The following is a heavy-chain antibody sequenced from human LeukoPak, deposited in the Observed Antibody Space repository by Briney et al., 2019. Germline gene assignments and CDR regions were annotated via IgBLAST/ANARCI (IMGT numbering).Heavy chain of an antibody. V-gene: IGHV1-18*01. J-gene: IGHJ4*02. Sequence: ASVKVSCKASGYTFTSYGISWVRQAPGQGLEWMGWISAYNGNTNYAQKLQGRVTMTTDTSTSTAYMELRSLRSDDTAVYYCARVETGYSLGWYFDYWGQGTLVTVSS. CDR1: GYTFTSYG. CDR3: ARVETGYSLGWYFDY. CDR2: ISAYNGNT. D-gene: IGHD3-9*01.